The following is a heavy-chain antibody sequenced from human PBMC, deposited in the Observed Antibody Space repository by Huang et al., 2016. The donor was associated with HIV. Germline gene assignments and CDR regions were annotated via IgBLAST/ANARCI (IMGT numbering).Heavy chain of an antibody. Sequence: EVQLVESGGGLVQPGGSLRLSCAASGFTFSDHYMDWVRQARGKGREGVGRSRNKVRSYTTEYAASVKGRFTISRDDSEASLYLQMNSLRTEDSAVYYCTGALASDTGMDVWGQGTTVTVSS. CDR2: SRNKVRSYTT. J-gene: IGHJ6*02. CDR1: GFTFSDHY. D-gene: IGHD6-19*01. CDR3: TGALASDTGMDV. V-gene: IGHV3-72*01.